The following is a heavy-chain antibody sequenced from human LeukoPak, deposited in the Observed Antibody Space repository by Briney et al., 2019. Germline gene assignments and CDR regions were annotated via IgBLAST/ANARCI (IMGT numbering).Heavy chain of an antibody. CDR1: GFTFSSYS. CDR3: ARDTIPDSSGYSYYYYGMDV. Sequence: GGSLRLSCAASGFTFSSYSMNWVRQAPGKGLEWVSSISSSSSYIYYADSVKGRFTISRDNAKNSLYLQMNSLRAEDTAVYYCARDTIPDSSGYSYYYYGMDVWGQGTTVTVSS. V-gene: IGHV3-21*01. J-gene: IGHJ6*02. D-gene: IGHD3-22*01. CDR2: ISSSSSYI.